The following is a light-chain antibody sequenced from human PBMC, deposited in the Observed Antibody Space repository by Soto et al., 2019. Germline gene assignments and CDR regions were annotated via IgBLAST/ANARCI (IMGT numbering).Light chain of an antibody. CDR3: SSYTSSNTYV. J-gene: IGLJ1*01. CDR1: SSDIGSSNG. CDR2: DVN. Sequence: QSALTQPPSVSGSPGQSVAISCTGTSSDIGSSNGVSWYQQPPGTAPKLMIYDVNNRPSGVPDRFSGSKSGNTASLTISGLQAEDEADYYCSSYTSSNTYVFGTWTKVTVL. V-gene: IGLV2-18*02.